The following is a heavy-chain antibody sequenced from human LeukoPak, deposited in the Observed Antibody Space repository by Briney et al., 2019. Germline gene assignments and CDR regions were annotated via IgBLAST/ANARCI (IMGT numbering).Heavy chain of an antibody. CDR1: GFTFRNAW. Sequence: GGSLRLSCAAYGFTFRNAWMSWVRQTPGKGLEWVGRVKSKSDGGTTEYAAPVQGRFTISRDDSKNTLYLQMNSLRAEDTAVYYCAKDYYDSSGYVDYWGQGTLVTVSS. CDR2: VKSKSDGGTT. D-gene: IGHD3-22*01. CDR3: AKDYYDSSGYVDY. J-gene: IGHJ4*02. V-gene: IGHV3-15*01.